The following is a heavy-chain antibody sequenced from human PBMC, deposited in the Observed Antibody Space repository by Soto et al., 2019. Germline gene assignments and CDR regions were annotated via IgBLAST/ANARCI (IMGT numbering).Heavy chain of an antibody. D-gene: IGHD3-10*01. Sequence: ASVKVSCKASGYTFTVYYMHWVRQAPGQGLEWMGWINPNSGGTNYAQKFQGWVTMTRDTSISTAYMELSRLRSDDTAVYYCARGYYYGSGTLWFDPWGQGTLVTVSS. CDR1: GYTFTVYY. CDR2: INPNSGGT. V-gene: IGHV1-2*04. J-gene: IGHJ5*02. CDR3: ARGYYYGSGTLWFDP.